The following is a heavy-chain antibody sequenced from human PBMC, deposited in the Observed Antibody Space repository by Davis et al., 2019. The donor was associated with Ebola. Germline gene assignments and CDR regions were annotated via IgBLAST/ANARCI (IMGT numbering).Heavy chain of an antibody. CDR1: GFTVSSNY. Sequence: ESLKISCAASGFTVSSNYMSWIRQPPGKGLEWIGEINHSGSTNYNPSLKSRVTISVDTSKNQFSLKLSSVTAADTAVYYCARGRRPYYYDSSGYYFGYWGQGTLVTVSS. CDR3: ARGRRPYYYDSSGYYFGY. J-gene: IGHJ4*02. D-gene: IGHD3-22*01. V-gene: IGHV4-34*01. CDR2: INHSGST.